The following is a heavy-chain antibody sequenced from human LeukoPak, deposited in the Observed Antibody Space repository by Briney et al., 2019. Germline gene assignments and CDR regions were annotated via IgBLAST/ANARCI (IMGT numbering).Heavy chain of an antibody. CDR1: GFTFSSYN. D-gene: IGHD3-9*01. J-gene: IGHJ4*02. Sequence: GGSLRLSCAASGFTFSSYNMNWVRQAPGKGLEWVSYISSSGSTIYYADSVKGRFTISRDNAKNSLYLQMNSLRAEDTAAYYCASAPLRYFDWFRFDYWGQGTLVTVSS. V-gene: IGHV3-48*04. CDR2: ISSSGSTI. CDR3: ASAPLRYFDWFRFDY.